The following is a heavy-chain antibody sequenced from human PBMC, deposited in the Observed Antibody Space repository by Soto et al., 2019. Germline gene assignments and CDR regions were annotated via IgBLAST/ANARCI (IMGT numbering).Heavy chain of an antibody. D-gene: IGHD3-10*01. J-gene: IGHJ4*02. Sequence: EVQLVESGGGLVQPGGSLRLSCAASGFTFSSDSMNWVRQAPGKGLEWVSYISSSSRTIYYADSVKGPFTISRDNAKNSLYRQLESLRAVDTAVYYCASFPSPRWFGESPLDYWCQGTLVTVS. V-gene: IGHV3-48*01. CDR1: GFTFSSDS. CDR3: ASFPSPRWFGESPLDY. CDR2: ISSSSRTI.